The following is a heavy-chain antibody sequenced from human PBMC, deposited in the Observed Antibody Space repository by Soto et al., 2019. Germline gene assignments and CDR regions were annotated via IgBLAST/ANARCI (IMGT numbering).Heavy chain of an antibody. CDR3: AKTPPYSDTSGYLNYFDY. CDR2: ISGSGSGT. Sequence: GGSLRLSCAASGFTFTNCAMNWVRQAPGKGLEWVSTISGSGSGTYYADSVKGRFTISRDNSENTLYLQMNSLRAEDTAMYYCAKTPPYSDTSGYLNYFDYWGQGTLVTVSS. J-gene: IGHJ4*02. V-gene: IGHV3-23*01. D-gene: IGHD3-22*01. CDR1: GFTFTNCA.